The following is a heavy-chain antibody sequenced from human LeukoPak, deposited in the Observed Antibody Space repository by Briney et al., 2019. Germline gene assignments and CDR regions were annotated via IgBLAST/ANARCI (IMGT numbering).Heavy chain of an antibody. V-gene: IGHV1-2*02. CDR1: GYTLTGYY. Sequence: ASVKVSCKASGYTLTGYYMHWVRQTPGQGLEWMGCINPNSGVTNYAQKFQGRVTMTRDKSISTAYMELSRLRSDDTAVYYCARDFAGTTGAFDYWGQGTLVTVSS. D-gene: IGHD1-1*01. CDR3: ARDFAGTTGAFDY. CDR2: INPNSGVT. J-gene: IGHJ4*02.